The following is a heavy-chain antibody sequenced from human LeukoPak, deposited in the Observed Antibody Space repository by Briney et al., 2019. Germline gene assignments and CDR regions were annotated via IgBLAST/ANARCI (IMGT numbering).Heavy chain of an antibody. CDR1: GGSISSFH. V-gene: IGHV4-59*01. CDR3: ARGAYSSPRALADY. CDR2: IHYSGST. Sequence: PSETLSLTCTVSGGSISSFHWYWIRQPPGKGLDWIGYIHYSGSTNYNPSLKSRVTISVDTSKNQFSLKLTSVTAADTAVYYCARGAYSSPRALADYWGQGALVTVSS. D-gene: IGHD6-19*01. J-gene: IGHJ4*02.